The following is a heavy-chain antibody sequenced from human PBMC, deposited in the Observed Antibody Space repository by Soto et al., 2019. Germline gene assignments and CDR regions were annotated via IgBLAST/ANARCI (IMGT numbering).Heavy chain of an antibody. Sequence: EVQLLESGGGLVQPGGSLRLSCAASGFTFSSYAMSWVRQAPGKALEWVSAISGSGGSTYYADSVMGRFTISRDNSKTTLYLQMNSLRAEDTAVYYCAKDSRYFDWTLRGYFDYWGQGTLVTVSS. CDR3: AKDSRYFDWTLRGYFDY. CDR1: GFTFSSYA. D-gene: IGHD3-9*01. J-gene: IGHJ4*02. CDR2: ISGSGGST. V-gene: IGHV3-23*01.